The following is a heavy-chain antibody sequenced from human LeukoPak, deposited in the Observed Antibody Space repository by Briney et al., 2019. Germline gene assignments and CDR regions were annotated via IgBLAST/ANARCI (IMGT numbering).Heavy chain of an antibody. V-gene: IGHV1-69*05. CDR1: GGTFSSYA. Sequence: GASVKVSCKASGGTFSSYAISWVRQAPGQGLEWMGRIIPIFGTANYAQKFQGRVTITTDESTSTAYMELSSLRAEDTAGYYCATRGIAAAGTSDGFDYWGKEPLVPVSS. CDR2: IIPIFGTA. CDR3: ATRGIAAAGTSDGFDY. D-gene: IGHD6-13*01. J-gene: IGHJ4*02.